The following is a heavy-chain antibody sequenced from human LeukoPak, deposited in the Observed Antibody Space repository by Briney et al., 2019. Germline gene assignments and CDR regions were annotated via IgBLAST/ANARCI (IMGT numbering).Heavy chain of an antibody. CDR2: ISGSGGST. V-gene: IGHV3-23*01. Sequence: GGSLRLSCAASGFTFSSYAMSWVRQAPAKGLEWVSAISGSGGSTYYADSVKGWFTISRDNSKNALYLQMNSLRAEDTAVYYCAKPYGDNDYWGQGTLVTVSS. CDR1: GFTFSSYA. CDR3: AKPYGDNDY. D-gene: IGHD4-17*01. J-gene: IGHJ4*02.